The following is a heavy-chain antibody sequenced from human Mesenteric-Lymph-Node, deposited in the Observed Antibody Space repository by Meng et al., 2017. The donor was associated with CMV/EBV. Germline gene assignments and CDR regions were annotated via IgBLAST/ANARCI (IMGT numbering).Heavy chain of an antibody. CDR2: IKHNGGYT. V-gene: IGHV3-64*02. CDR3: ARDGAGPIEH. D-gene: IGHD6-19*01. CDR1: GFAFSNYA. Sequence: GGSLRLSCAASGFAFSNYAMHWVRQAPGKGLEYVSAIKHNGGYTYYADSVKGRFTISRDNSKNTLYLEMNDLRVEDTAVYYCARDGAGPIEHWGQGTLVTVSS. J-gene: IGHJ4*02.